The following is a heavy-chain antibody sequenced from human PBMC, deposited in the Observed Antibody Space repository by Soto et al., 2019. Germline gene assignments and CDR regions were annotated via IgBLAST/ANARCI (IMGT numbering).Heavy chain of an antibody. CDR3: ARLLYDSGDYVGY. V-gene: IGHV3-48*01. D-gene: IGHD4-17*01. CDR1: GFTFSSYS. J-gene: IGHJ4*02. Sequence: EVQLLESGGGVVQPGGSLRLSCVASGFTFSSYSMNWVRQAPGKGLEWVAYISPSDTTIYYADSVKGRFTISRDDSKNSVYLQMNSLRVDDTALYYCARLLYDSGDYVGYWGQGTLVTVSA. CDR2: ISPSDTTI.